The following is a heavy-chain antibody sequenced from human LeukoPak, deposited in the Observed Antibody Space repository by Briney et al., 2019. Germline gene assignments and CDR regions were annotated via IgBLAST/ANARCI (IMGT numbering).Heavy chain of an antibody. Sequence: GASVKVSRKASGYTFTGYYMHWVRQAPGQGLEGVGWINPNSGGTNYAQKFQGRVTMTRDTSISTAYMELSRLRSDDTAVYYCARIRYCTNGVCYRTFDYWGQGTLVTVSS. CDR2: INPNSGGT. D-gene: IGHD2-8*01. CDR3: ARIRYCTNGVCYRTFDY. V-gene: IGHV1-2*02. J-gene: IGHJ4*02. CDR1: GYTFTGYY.